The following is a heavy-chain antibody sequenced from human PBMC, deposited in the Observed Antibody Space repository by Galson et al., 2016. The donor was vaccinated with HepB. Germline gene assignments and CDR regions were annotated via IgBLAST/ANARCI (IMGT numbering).Heavy chain of an antibody. D-gene: IGHD5-24*01. V-gene: IGHV3-64D*06. CDR1: GFTFSSYA. Sequence: SLRLSCAASGFTFSSYAMHWVRQAPGKGLEYVSAISNNGGSTYYADSVKGRFTISRDSSKDTLYLQMSSLRAEDTAVYYCVRATGSMDVWGQGTTVTVSS. CDR2: ISNNGGST. CDR3: VRATGSMDV. J-gene: IGHJ6*02.